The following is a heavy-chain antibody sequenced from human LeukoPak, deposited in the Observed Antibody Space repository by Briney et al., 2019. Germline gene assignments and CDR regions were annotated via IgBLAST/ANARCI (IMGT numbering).Heavy chain of an antibody. Sequence: GGSLRLSCAASGFTFSSYSMNWVRQAPGKGLEWVSSISSRSSYIYYADSVKGRFTISRDNAKNSLYLQMNSLRAEDTAVYYCASTRGYWGQGTLVTVSS. CDR1: GFTFSSYS. V-gene: IGHV3-21*01. CDR2: ISSRSSYI. J-gene: IGHJ4*02. CDR3: ASTRGY.